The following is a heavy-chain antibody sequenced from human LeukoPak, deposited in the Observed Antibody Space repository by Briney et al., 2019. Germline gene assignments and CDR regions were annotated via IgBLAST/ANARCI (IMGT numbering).Heavy chain of an antibody. Sequence: GGSLRLSCAASGFTFDDYAMHWVRQAPGKGLEWVSGISWNSGSIGYADSVKGRFTISRDNAKNSLYLQMNSLRAEDTALYYCAKDISLLWFGELVFDYWGQGTLVTVSS. CDR1: GFTFDDYA. CDR2: ISWNSGSI. V-gene: IGHV3-9*01. J-gene: IGHJ4*02. D-gene: IGHD3-10*01. CDR3: AKDISLLWFGELVFDY.